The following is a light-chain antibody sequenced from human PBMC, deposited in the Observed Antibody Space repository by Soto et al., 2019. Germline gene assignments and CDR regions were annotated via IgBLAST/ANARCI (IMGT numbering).Light chain of an antibody. V-gene: IGLV2-14*01. Sequence: VLTPPASVSGSPGQSITISCTGSSSDIGAYDYVSWYQQRPVKAPKLMIFDVTNRPSGVSDRFSGSKSGNTASLTISGLQTEDEADYYCSSYTSSSTPYVFGTGTKVTVL. CDR3: SSYTSSSTPYV. CDR2: DVT. CDR1: SSDIGAYDY. J-gene: IGLJ1*01.